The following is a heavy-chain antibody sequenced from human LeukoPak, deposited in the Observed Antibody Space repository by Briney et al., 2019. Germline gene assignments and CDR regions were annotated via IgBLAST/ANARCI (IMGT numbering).Heavy chain of an antibody. CDR3: ARVSTIFGVSGGFDY. CDR2: INWNGGST. Sequence: PGGSLRLSCAASGFTLEDYGMSWVRHAPGKGLEWVSGINWNGGSTGYADSVKGRFTISRDNAKNSLYLQMNSLRAEDTALYYCARVSTIFGVSGGFDYWGQGTLVTVSS. D-gene: IGHD3-3*01. V-gene: IGHV3-20*04. CDR1: GFTLEDYG. J-gene: IGHJ4*02.